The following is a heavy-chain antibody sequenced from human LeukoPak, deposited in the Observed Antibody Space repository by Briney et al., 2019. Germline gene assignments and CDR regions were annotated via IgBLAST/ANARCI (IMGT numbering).Heavy chain of an antibody. V-gene: IGHV4-59*01. CDR2: IYYSGSI. CDR1: GGSISSYY. D-gene: IGHD3-16*01. CDR3: ARDSPIRSMDV. Sequence: PSETLSLTCTVSGGSISSYYWSWIRQPPGKGLEWIGYIYYSGSINYNPSLKSRVTISVDTSKSQFSLKLRSVTAADTAVYYCARDSPIRSMDVWGKGTTVTVPS. J-gene: IGHJ6*03.